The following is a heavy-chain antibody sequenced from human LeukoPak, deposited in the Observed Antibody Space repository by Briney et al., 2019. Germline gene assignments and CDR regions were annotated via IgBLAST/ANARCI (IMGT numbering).Heavy chain of an antibody. V-gene: IGHV1-69*13. CDR2: IIPIFGTA. CDR3: AREGVGSGVYYYYYGMDV. Sequence: SVKVSCKASGGTFSSYAISWVRQAPGQGLEWMGWIIPIFGTANYAQKFQGRVTITADESTSTAYMELSSLRSEDTAVYYCAREGVGSGVYYYYYGMDVWGQGTTVTVSS. D-gene: IGHD3-10*01. CDR1: GGTFSSYA. J-gene: IGHJ6*02.